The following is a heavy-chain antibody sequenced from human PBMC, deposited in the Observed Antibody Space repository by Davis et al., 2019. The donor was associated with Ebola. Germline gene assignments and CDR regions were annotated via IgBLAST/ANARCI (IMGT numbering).Heavy chain of an antibody. CDR2: VRDDGSDK. J-gene: IGHJ4*02. D-gene: IGHD6-19*01. CDR3: AKQDDSGWYGIDDS. Sequence: GESLKIFCVASGFTFNSHGMFWVRQAPGKGLEWVAFVRDDGSDKYYGDSVKGRFTIFRDNSKNTLYLQMNSLRPDDTALYYCAKQDDSGWYGIDDSWGQGTLVTVSS. CDR1: GFTFNSHG. V-gene: IGHV3-30*02.